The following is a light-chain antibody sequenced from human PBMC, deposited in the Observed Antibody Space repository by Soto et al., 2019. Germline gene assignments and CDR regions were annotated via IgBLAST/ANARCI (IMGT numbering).Light chain of an antibody. CDR2: GAS. CDR3: QQYNTWLWT. CDR1: QSVNAN. V-gene: IGKV3-15*01. J-gene: IGKJ1*01. Sequence: EVVMTQSPATLSVSPGERATLSCRASQSVNANLAWYQQKPGQAPRRLIHGASNRATGIPARFSGSGFGTDFTLTIRSLQSEDFAVYYCQQYNTWLWTFGQGIKVEI.